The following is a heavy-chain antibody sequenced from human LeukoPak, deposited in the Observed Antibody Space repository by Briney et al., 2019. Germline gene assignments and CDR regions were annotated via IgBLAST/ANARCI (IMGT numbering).Heavy chain of an antibody. Sequence: ASVKVSCKASGYTFTGYYMHWVRQAPGQGLEWMGWIHPNSGGTNYAQKFQGRVTMTRDTSISTAYMELSRLRSDDTAVYYCARAGGIAHHELVPESYYYYMDVWGKGTTVTVSS. CDR2: IHPNSGGT. V-gene: IGHV1-2*02. D-gene: IGHD6-6*01. CDR3: ARAGGIAHHELVPESYYYYMDV. CDR1: GYTFTGYY. J-gene: IGHJ6*03.